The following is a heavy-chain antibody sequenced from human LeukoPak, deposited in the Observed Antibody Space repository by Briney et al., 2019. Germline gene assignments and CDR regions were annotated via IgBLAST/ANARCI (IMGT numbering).Heavy chain of an antibody. CDR2: IYYSGST. J-gene: IGHJ5*02. CDR3: ARHAGYYDSSGDHEGRNWFDP. V-gene: IGHV4-39*07. CDR1: GGSISSSSYY. Sequence: PSETLSLTCTVSGGSISSSSYYWGWLRQPPGKGLEWIGSIYYSGSTYYNPSLKSGVTISVDTSKNQFSLKLSSVTAADTAVYYCARHAGYYDSSGDHEGRNWFDPWGQGTLVSVSS. D-gene: IGHD3-22*01.